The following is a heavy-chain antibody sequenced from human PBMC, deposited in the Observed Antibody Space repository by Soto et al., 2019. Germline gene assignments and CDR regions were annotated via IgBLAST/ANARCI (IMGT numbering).Heavy chain of an antibody. J-gene: IGHJ4*02. D-gene: IGHD5-12*01. CDR2: IIPILGIA. V-gene: IGHV1-69*02. Sequence: SVKVSCKASGGTFSSYTISWVRQAPGQGLEWMGRIIPILGIANYAQKFQGRVTITADKSTSTAYMELSSLRSEDTAVYYCARGGYSGYDYFDYWGQGTLVTVSS. CDR1: GGTFSSYT. CDR3: ARGGYSGYDYFDY.